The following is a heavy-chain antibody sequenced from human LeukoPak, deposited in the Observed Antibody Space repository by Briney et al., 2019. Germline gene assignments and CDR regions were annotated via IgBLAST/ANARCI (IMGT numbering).Heavy chain of an antibody. D-gene: IGHD1-26*01. V-gene: IGHV3-23*01. J-gene: IGHJ4*02. Sequence: GGSLRLSCAASGFTFNSYAMSWVRQAPGKGLEWVSTITNSGGSTYYSDSVEGRFTISRDNSKNTLYLQMNSLRAEDTAIYYCAKQIVGATRYFDYWGQGVLVTVSS. CDR1: GFTFNSYA. CDR2: ITNSGGST. CDR3: AKQIVGATRYFDY.